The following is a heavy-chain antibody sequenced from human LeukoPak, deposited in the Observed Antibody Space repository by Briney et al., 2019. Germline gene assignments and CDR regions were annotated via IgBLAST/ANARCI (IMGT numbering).Heavy chain of an antibody. CDR1: GYSISSGFH. J-gene: IGHJ4*02. Sequence: RPSETLSLTCTVSGYSISSGFHWAWIRQPPGKGLEWIGTIYHSGSTYYNPSLKSRVTISVDTSKNQFSLKLSSVTAADTAVYYCARERYRYCSSTSCRTANFDYWGQGTLVTVSS. V-gene: IGHV4-38-2*02. CDR2: IYHSGST. D-gene: IGHD2-2*01. CDR3: ARERYRYCSSTSCRTANFDY.